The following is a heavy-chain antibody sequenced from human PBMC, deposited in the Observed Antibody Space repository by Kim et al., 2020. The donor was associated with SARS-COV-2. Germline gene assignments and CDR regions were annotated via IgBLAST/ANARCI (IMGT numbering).Heavy chain of an antibody. J-gene: IGHJ4*02. V-gene: IGHV3-30*18. Sequence: GGSLRLSCAASGFTFSSYGMHWVRQAPGKGLEWVAVISYDGSNKYYADSVKGRFTISRDNSKNTLYLQMNSLRAEDTAVYYCAKSLGVYWGQGTLVTVSS. CDR2: ISYDGSNK. CDR3: AKSLGVY. CDR1: GFTFSSYG.